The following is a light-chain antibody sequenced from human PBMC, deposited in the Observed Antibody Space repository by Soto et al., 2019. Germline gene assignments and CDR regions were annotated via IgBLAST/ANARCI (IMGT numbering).Light chain of an antibody. J-gene: IGKJ1*01. CDR2: GAS. CDR3: QHYENSLWT. Sequence: EIVLTQSPGTLSLSPGERATLSCRASQNVRSSYLFWYQQKPGQAPSLLIYGASNRATGIPDGFSRSGSGTDFTLTINSLEPEDFAVYYCQHYENSLWTFVKGTKVQIK. V-gene: IGKV3-20*01. CDR1: QNVRSSY.